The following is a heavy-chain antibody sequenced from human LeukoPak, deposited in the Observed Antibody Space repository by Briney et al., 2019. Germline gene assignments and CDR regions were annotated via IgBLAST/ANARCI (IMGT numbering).Heavy chain of an antibody. CDR2: IYTSGST. J-gene: IGHJ4*02. CDR1: GGSISSGSYY. D-gene: IGHD1-1*01. V-gene: IGHV4-61*02. CDR3: ARDRENELDY. Sequence: SETLSLTCTVSGGSISSGSYYWSWIRQPAGKGLEWIGRIYTSGSTNYNPSLKSRVTISVDTSKNQFSLKLSSVTAADTAVYYCARDRENELDYWGQGTLVTVSS.